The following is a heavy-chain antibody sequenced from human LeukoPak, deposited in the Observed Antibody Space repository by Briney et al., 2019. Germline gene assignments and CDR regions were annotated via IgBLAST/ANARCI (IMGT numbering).Heavy chain of an antibody. CDR1: GYTFTSYY. D-gene: IGHD3-10*01. J-gene: IGHJ1*01. Sequence: GASVKLSCKASGYTFTSYYMHWVRQAPGQGLEWMGIINPSGGSTSYAQKFQGRVTMTRDTSTSTVYMELSSLRSEDTAVYYCARDLSYYGSGSLFQHWGQGTLVTVSS. CDR2: INPSGGST. V-gene: IGHV1-46*01. CDR3: ARDLSYYGSGSLFQH.